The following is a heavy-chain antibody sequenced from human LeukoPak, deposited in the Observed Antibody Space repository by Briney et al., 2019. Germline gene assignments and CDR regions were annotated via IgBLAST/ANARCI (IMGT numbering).Heavy chain of an antibody. J-gene: IGHJ4*02. V-gene: IGHV1-18*01. D-gene: IGHD5-12*01. CDR2: ISAYNGNT. CDR1: GYTFTSYG. Sequence: ASVKVSCKASGYTFTSYGISWVRQAPGQGLEWIGWISAYNGNTNYAQNLQGRVTMTPDTSTSTAYMEMRSLRSDDTAVYYCARDGGYSGYDPYSFDYWGQGTLVTVSS. CDR3: ARDGGYSGYDPYSFDY.